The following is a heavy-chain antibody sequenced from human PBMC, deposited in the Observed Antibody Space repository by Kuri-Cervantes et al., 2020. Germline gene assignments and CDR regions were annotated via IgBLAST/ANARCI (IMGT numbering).Heavy chain of an antibody. V-gene: IGHV3-53*01. CDR3: ARAYYDILTGSPYYFDY. J-gene: IGHJ4*02. CDR1: GFTVGSNY. CDR2: IYSGGST. Sequence: GGSLRLSCAASGFTVGSNYMSWVRQAPGKGLEWVSVIYSGGSTYYADSVKGRFTISRDNAKNSLYLQMNSLRAEDTAVYYCARAYYDILTGSPYYFDYWGQGTLVTVSS. D-gene: IGHD3-9*01.